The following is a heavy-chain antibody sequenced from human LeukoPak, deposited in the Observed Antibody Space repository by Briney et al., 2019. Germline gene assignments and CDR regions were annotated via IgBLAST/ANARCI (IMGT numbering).Heavy chain of an antibody. CDR1: GDSMSSYY. V-gene: IGHV4-59*01. CDR2: IYYSGGT. CDR3: ARGGPNSSGFAGDGFDI. Sequence: PSETLSLTCTVSGDSMSSYYWSWIRQPPGKGLEWIGYIYYSGGTSYNPSLKTRVTVTVDTSSDQFSLRLASVTAADTAVYYCARGGPNSSGFAGDGFDIWGQGTMVTVSS. J-gene: IGHJ3*02. D-gene: IGHD3-22*01.